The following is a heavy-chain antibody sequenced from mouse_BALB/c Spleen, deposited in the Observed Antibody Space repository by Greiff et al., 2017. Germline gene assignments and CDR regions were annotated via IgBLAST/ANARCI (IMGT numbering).Heavy chain of an antibody. J-gene: IGHJ2*01. CDR1: GFTFSDYY. CDR3: ARDKDYGYVDD. D-gene: IGHD1-1*01. CDR2: ISDGGSYT. Sequence: EVQLVESGGGLVKPGGSLKLSCAASGFTFSDYYMYWVRQTPEKRLEWVATISDGGSYTYYPDSVKGRFTISRDNAKNNLYLQMSSLKSEDTAMYYCARDKDYGYVDDWGQGTTLTVSS. V-gene: IGHV5-4*02.